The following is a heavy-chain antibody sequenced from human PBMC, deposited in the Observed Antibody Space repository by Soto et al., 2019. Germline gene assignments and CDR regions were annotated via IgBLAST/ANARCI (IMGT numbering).Heavy chain of an antibody. V-gene: IGHV4-34*01. D-gene: IGHD6-19*01. CDR2: INHSGST. CDR1: GGSFSGYY. Sequence: PSETLSLTXAVYGGSFSGYYWSWIRQPPGKGLEWIGEINHSGSTNYNPSLKSRVTISVDTSKNQFSLKLSSVTAADTAVYYCARFSDAVAGAGFDPWGQGTLVTVSS. J-gene: IGHJ5*02. CDR3: ARFSDAVAGAGFDP.